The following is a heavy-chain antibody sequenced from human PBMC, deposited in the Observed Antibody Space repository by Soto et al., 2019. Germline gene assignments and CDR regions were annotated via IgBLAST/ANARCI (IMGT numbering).Heavy chain of an antibody. CDR3: ARGLYGYYAFDH. CDR1: SASLGDHY. J-gene: IGHJ4*02. CDR2: IYPSGSN. Sequence: SSETLSLTCAVFSASLGDHYWAWIRQSPEKGLEWIGDIYPSGSNDYNPSLKSRVTISEDTSNNHFSLKLSSVTAADTAVYYCARGLYGYYAFDHWGQGALVTVSS. D-gene: IGHD4-17*01. V-gene: IGHV4-34*01.